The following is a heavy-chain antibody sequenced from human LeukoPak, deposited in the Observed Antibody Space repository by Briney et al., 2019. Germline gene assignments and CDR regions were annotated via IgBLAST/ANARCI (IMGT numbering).Heavy chain of an antibody. J-gene: IGHJ4*02. CDR2: IRYDGSNK. Sequence: GGSLRLSCAASGFTFSSYGMHWVRQAPGKGLEWVAFIRYDGSNKYYADSVKGRFTISRDNSKNTLYLQMNSLRAEDTAVYYCAKDSRVVVAANEFDYWGQETLVTVSS. CDR1: GFTFSSYG. CDR3: AKDSRVVVAANEFDY. D-gene: IGHD2-15*01. V-gene: IGHV3-30*02.